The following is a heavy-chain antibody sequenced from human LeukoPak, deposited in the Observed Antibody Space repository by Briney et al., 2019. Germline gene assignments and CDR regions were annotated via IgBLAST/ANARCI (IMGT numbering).Heavy chain of an antibody. CDR1: GFTFSTYW. J-gene: IGHJ3*02. CDR3: ARGGGRMAITFGGVIAPGAFDI. V-gene: IGHV3-7*01. D-gene: IGHD3-16*02. CDR2: IKQDGSEE. Sequence: GGSLRLSCAASGFTFSTYWMSWVRQAPGKGLEWVANIKQDGSEEYYVDSVKGRFPISRDNAKNSLYLQMNSLRAEDTAVYYCARGGGRMAITFGGVIAPGAFDIWGQGTMVTVSS.